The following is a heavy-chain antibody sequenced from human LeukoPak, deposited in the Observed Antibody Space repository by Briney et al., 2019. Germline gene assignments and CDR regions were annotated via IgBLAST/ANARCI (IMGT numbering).Heavy chain of an antibody. CDR1: GGSISSYY. Sequence: SETLSLTCTVSGGSISSYYWSWIRQPAGKGLEWVGRIYTSGSTNYNPPLKSRVTMSVDTSKNQFSLKLSSVTAADTAVYYCVGYCSGGSCEPYFDYWGQGTLVTVSS. CDR3: VGYCSGGSCEPYFDY. J-gene: IGHJ4*02. V-gene: IGHV4-59*10. CDR2: IYTSGST. D-gene: IGHD2-15*01.